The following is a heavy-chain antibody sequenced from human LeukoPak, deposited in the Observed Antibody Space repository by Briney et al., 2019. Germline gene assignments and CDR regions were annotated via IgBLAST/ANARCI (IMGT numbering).Heavy chain of an antibody. J-gene: IGHJ1*01. CDR2: IIPILGIA. V-gene: IGHV1-69*04. CDR1: GGTFSSYA. Sequence: ASVKVSCKASGGTFSSYAISWVRQAPGQGLEWMGRIIPILGIANYAQKFQGRVTITTDESTSTAYMELSSLRSEDTAVYYCASPTEYFQHWGQGTLVTVSS. CDR3: ASPTEYFQH.